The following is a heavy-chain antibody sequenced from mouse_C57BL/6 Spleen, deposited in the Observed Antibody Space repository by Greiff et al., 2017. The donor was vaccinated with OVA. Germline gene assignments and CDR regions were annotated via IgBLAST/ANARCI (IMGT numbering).Heavy chain of an antibody. CDR1: GYTFTDHT. D-gene: IGHD1-1*01. CDR3: ARSRGYYGSSYYFDY. J-gene: IGHJ2*01. V-gene: IGHV1-78*01. Sequence: VQLQQSDAELVKPGASVKISCKVSGYTFTDHTIHWMKQRPEQGLEWIGYVYPRDGSTKYNEKFKGKATLTADKSSSTAYMQLNSLTSEDSAVYFCARSRGYYGSSYYFDYWGQGTTLTVSS. CDR2: VYPRDGST.